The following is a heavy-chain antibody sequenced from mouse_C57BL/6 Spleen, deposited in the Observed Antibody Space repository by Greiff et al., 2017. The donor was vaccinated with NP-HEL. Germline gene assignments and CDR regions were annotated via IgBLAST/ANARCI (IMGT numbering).Heavy chain of an antibody. CDR1: GFNIKDDY. CDR2: IDPENGDT. CDR3: TNHYSNFFAY. Sequence: EVKLMESGAELVRPGASVKLSCTASGFNIKDDYMHWVKQSPEQGLEWIGWIDPENGDTEYASKFQGKATITADTSSNTAYLQLSSLTSEDTAVYYCTNHYSNFFAYWGQGTLVTVSA. V-gene: IGHV14-4*01. D-gene: IGHD2-5*01. J-gene: IGHJ3*01.